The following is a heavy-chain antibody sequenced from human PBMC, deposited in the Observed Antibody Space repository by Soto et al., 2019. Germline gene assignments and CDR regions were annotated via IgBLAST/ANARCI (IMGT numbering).Heavy chain of an antibody. CDR2: ISGSGGTT. V-gene: IGHV3-23*01. CDR3: ASAANGWFGVFDV. Sequence: EVQLLESGGGLVQPGGSLRLSCAASGFTFSSYAMSWVRQAPGKGLEWVSAISGSGGTTYYADSVKGRFTFSRDNSKTTLSLQMNSLRAEDEAIYYCASAANGWFGVFDVWGQGTMVTVSS. J-gene: IGHJ3*01. CDR1: GFTFSSYA. D-gene: IGHD3-10*01.